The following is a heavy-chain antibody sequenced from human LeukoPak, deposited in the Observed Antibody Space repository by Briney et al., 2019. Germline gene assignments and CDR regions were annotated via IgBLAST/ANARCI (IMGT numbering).Heavy chain of an antibody. J-gene: IGHJ4*02. CDR3: ARDVFPGRNYYDSSGYNN. D-gene: IGHD3-22*01. CDR1: GYTFTSYG. V-gene: IGHV1-18*01. Sequence: ASVKVSCKASGYTFTSYGISWVRQAPGQGLEWMGWISAYNGNTNYAQKLQGRVTMTTDTSTSTAYMELRSLRSDDTAVYYCARDVFPGRNYYDSSGYNNWGQGTLVTVSS. CDR2: ISAYNGNT.